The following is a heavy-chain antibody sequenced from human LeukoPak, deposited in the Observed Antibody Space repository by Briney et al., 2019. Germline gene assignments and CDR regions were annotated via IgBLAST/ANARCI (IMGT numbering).Heavy chain of an antibody. CDR3: ARVQSQLLPDY. CDR2: ISSSSSYI. D-gene: IGHD2-2*01. Sequence: GGSLRLSCAASGFTFSDYKMNWGRQAPGKGLEWVSSISSSSSYIYYADSVKGRFTISRYNAKNSLYLQMNSLRVEDTAVYYCARVQSQLLPDYWGQGTLVTVSP. CDR1: GFTFSDYK. V-gene: IGHV3-21*01. J-gene: IGHJ4*02.